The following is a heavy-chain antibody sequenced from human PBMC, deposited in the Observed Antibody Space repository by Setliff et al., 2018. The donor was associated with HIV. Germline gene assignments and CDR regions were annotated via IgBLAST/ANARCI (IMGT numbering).Heavy chain of an antibody. CDR2: IRSKADKYAT. Sequence: GESLQISCAASGFTFSGAEIHWVRQAAGKGLEWVGRIRSKADKYATDYGASAKGRFIISRDDSKKTAYLQMNTLRAEDTAMYYCLLPCTSGWHNWADPWGQGTQVTVS. J-gene: IGHJ5*02. CDR3: LLPCTSGWHNWADP. V-gene: IGHV3-73*01. CDR1: GFTFSGAE. D-gene: IGHD6-19*01.